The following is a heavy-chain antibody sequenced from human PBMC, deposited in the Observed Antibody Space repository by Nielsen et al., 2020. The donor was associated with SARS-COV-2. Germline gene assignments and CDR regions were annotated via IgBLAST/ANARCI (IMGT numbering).Heavy chain of an antibody. CDR2: INPDSGGT. V-gene: IGHV1-2*02. CDR3: ARARATIFGLVMSYGMDV. D-gene: IGHD3/OR15-3a*01. CDR1: GYSFTGYY. J-gene: IGHJ6*02. Sequence: ASVKVSCKASGYSFTGYYIHWVRQAPGQGLEWMGWINPDSGGTDYAQKFQGRVTMTRDTSINTANMELSRLRSDDTAVYYCARARATIFGLVMSYGMDVWGQGTTVAVSS.